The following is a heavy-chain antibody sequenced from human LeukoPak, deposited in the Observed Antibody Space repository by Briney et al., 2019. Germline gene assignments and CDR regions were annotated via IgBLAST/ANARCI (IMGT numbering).Heavy chain of an antibody. V-gene: IGHV3-48*01. J-gene: IGHJ4*02. CDR2: ISSSSSTI. Sequence: GGSLRLSCAASGFTFSSYSMNWVRQAPGKGLEWVSYISSSSSTIYYADSVKGRFTISRDNAKNSLYLQMNSLRSEDTAVYYCARRFSGSGSPITYWGQGTLVTVSS. D-gene: IGHD3-10*01. CDR3: ARRFSGSGSPITY. CDR1: GFTFSSYS.